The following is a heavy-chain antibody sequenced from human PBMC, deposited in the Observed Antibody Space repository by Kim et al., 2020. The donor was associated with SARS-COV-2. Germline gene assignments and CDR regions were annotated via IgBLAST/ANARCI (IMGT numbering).Heavy chain of an antibody. V-gene: IGHV3-7*01. D-gene: IGHD1-26*01. CDR1: GFTFSSYW. CDR3: ARMVGATTFDYFDY. Sequence: GGSLRLSCAASGFTFSSYWMSWVRQAPGKGLEWVANIKQDGSEKYYVDSVKGRFTISRDNAKNSLYLQMNSLRAEDTAVYYCARMVGATTFDYFDYWGQGTLVTVSS. J-gene: IGHJ4*02. CDR2: IKQDGSEK.